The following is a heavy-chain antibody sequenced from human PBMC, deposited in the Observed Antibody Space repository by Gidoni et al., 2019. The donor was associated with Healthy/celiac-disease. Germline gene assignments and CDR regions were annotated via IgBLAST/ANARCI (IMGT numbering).Heavy chain of an antibody. D-gene: IGHD5-18*01. CDR1: GITFSSYG. CDR3: AKSQRGYSYGYFLCGLRVCTEYFQH. J-gene: IGHJ1*01. V-gene: IGHV3-30*18. CDR2: ISYDGSNK. Sequence: QVQLVESGGGVVEPGRSLRRSWAAAGITFSSYGMPWVRQAPGKGLEWVAVISYDGSNKYEADSVKGRFTISRDNSKNTLYLQMNSLRAEDTAVYYCAKSQRGYSYGYFLCGLRVCTEYFQHWGQGTLVTVSS.